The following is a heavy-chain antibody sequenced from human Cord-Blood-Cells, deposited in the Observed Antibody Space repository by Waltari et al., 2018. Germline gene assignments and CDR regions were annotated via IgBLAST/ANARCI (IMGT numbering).Heavy chain of an antibody. CDR2: INHSGST. J-gene: IGHJ6*02. D-gene: IGHD3-22*01. CDR3: ARERAARDSSEDYYYGMDV. CDR1: GGSFSGYY. Sequence: QVQLQQWSAGLLKPSETLSRTCAVYGGSFSGYYWSCIRQPPGKGLEWIGEINHSGSTNYNPSLKSRVTRSVDTSKNQFSLKLSSVTAADTAVYYCARERAARDSSEDYYYGMDVWGQGTTVTVSS. V-gene: IGHV4-34*01.